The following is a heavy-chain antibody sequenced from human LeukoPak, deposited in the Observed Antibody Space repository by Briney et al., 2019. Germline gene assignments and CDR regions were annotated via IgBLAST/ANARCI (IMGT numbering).Heavy chain of an antibody. Sequence: GGSLRLSCAASGFTFSSYAMSWVRQAPGKGLEWVSAISGSDDSTYYADSVKGRFTLSRDNSKNTLYLQMSSLRAEDTAVYYCAKGPYSSGWSYFDYWGQGTLVTVSS. CDR2: ISGSDDST. V-gene: IGHV3-23*01. J-gene: IGHJ4*02. CDR1: GFTFSSYA. CDR3: AKGPYSSGWSYFDY. D-gene: IGHD6-19*01.